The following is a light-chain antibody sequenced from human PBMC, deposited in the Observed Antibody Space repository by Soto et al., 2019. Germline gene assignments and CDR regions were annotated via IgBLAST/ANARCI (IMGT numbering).Light chain of an antibody. Sequence: QSVLTQPPSAAGSPGQSVTISCTGTSTDVGGYNYVSWYQVQPGKAPKLIIYEVNRRPAGAPDRFSGSKSGNTASLTVSGLQAEDEADYYCFSYADTNNFVFGSGTKVTVL. CDR2: EVN. CDR1: STDVGGYNY. V-gene: IGLV2-8*01. CDR3: FSYADTNNFV. J-gene: IGLJ1*01.